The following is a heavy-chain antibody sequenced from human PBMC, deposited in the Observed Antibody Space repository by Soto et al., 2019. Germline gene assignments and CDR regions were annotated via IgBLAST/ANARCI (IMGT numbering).Heavy chain of an antibody. Sequence: SETLSLTCAVSGGSLSSSYWRWIRQPPGKGLEWIGYIYYSGSTNYNPSLQSRVTISVDTSKNQFSLKLSSVTAADTAVYYCARTWGSTKDYWGRGTLVTVS. D-gene: IGHD3-16*01. CDR1: GGSLSSSY. CDR3: ARTWGSTKDY. V-gene: IGHV4-59*01. CDR2: IYYSGST. J-gene: IGHJ4*02.